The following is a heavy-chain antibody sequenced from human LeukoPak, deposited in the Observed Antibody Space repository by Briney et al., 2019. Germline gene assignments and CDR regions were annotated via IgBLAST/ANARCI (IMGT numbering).Heavy chain of an antibody. CDR3: ARVHGYYYYMDV. V-gene: IGHV4-34*01. J-gene: IGHJ6*03. CDR2: INHSGST. CDR1: GGSFSGYY. Sequence: SETLSLTRAVYGGSFSGYYWSWIRQPPGKGLEWIGEINHSGSTNYNPSLKSRVTISVDTSKNQFSLKLSSVTAADTAVYYCARVHGYYYYMDVWGKGTTVTVSS.